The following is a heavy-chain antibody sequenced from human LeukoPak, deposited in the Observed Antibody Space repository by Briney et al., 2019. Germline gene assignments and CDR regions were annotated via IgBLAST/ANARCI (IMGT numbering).Heavy chain of an antibody. CDR3: VRHIKPAGPWDGMDV. J-gene: IGHJ6*02. CDR2: ICAYNSNK. Sequence: HRASVKVSCKASGYTFASYGISWVRQAPGQGLEWVAWICAYNSNKNSAEKFQGRVTMTIDTSTSTAYMELRSLKSDDTAVYYCVRHIKPAGPWDGMDVWGQGTTVIVSS. V-gene: IGHV1-18*04. D-gene: IGHD1-26*01. CDR1: GYTFASYG.